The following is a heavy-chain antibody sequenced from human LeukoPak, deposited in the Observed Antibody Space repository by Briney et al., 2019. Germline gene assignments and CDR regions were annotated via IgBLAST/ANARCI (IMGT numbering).Heavy chain of an antibody. CDR2: IIPIFGTA. D-gene: IGHD5-24*01. J-gene: IGHJ4*02. Sequence: SVKVSCKASGGTFSRYAISWVRQAPGQGLEWMGRIIPIFGTANYAQKFQDRVTITTDESTSTAYMELSSLRSEDTAVYYCASAILDGYNDMYFDYWGQGTLVTVSS. V-gene: IGHV1-69*05. CDR3: ASAILDGYNDMYFDY. CDR1: GGTFSRYA.